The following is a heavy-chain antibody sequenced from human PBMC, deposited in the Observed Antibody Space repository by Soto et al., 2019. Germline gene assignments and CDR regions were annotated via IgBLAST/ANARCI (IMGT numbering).Heavy chain of an antibody. Sequence: QLQLQESGPGLVKPSDTLSLTCTVSGGSIRDSNYYWGWFRQSPGKGLERIGSVYYSGTTYYKPSLHSQVSISVDTSTQQFSLNLRSVTATDTAVYYCARHSGSFGIAGAGIDSWGQGTRVTVSS. V-gene: IGHV4-39*01. CDR2: VYYSGTT. CDR1: GGSIRDSNYY. CDR3: ARHSGSFGIAGAGIDS. D-gene: IGHD6-19*01. J-gene: IGHJ5*01.